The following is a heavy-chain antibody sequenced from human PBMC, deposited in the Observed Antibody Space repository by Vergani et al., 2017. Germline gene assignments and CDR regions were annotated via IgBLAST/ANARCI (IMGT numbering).Heavy chain of an antibody. Sequence: VHLVESGGGLVQPGGSLRLSCAASGFTFSDYSMNWVRQAPGKGLEWVSYISSSSTIYYADSVKGRFTISRDNAKNSLYLQMNSLRAEDTAVYYCARQWLPDYWGQGTLVTVSS. D-gene: IGHD6-19*01. CDR3: ARQWLPDY. CDR1: GFTFSDYS. CDR2: ISSSSTI. J-gene: IGHJ4*02. V-gene: IGHV3-48*01.